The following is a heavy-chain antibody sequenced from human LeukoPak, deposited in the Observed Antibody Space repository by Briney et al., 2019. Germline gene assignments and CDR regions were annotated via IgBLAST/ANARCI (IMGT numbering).Heavy chain of an antibody. V-gene: IGHV3-48*02. CDR3: ARGGSGGSCFGDFDY. J-gene: IGHJ4*02. D-gene: IGHD2-15*01. CDR1: GFTFSSYG. Sequence: GGFLRLSCVASGFTFSSYGMNWVRQAPGKGLEWISYISSRSSTIYYADSVKGRFTISRDNAKNSLYLQKNSPRDEDTAVYYCARGGSGGSCFGDFDYWGEGALGTV. CDR2: ISSRSSTI.